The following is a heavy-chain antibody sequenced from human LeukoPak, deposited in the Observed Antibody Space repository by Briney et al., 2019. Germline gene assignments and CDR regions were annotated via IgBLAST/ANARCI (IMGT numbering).Heavy chain of an antibody. CDR3: ARGHGDYDLYYFDY. Sequence: PGGSLRLSCAASGFAFSSYNMNWVRQAPGKGLEWASSISSSSSYIYYADSVKGRFTISRDNAKNSLYLQMNSLRAEDTAVYYCARGHGDYDLYYFDYWGQGTLVTVSS. CDR1: GFAFSSYN. CDR2: ISSSSSYI. J-gene: IGHJ4*02. D-gene: IGHD4-17*01. V-gene: IGHV3-21*01.